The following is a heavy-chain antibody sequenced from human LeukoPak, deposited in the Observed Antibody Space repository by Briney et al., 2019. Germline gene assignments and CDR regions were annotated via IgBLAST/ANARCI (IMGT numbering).Heavy chain of an antibody. CDR1: GYTFTSYG. D-gene: IGHD3-9*01. Sequence: ASVKVSCKASGYTFTSYGISWVRQAPGQGLEWLGWISAYNGNTNYAQKLQGRVTMTIDTSTSTAYMELRSLRSDDTAVYYCARVDDILTGYYSPPYFDYWGQGTLVTVSS. J-gene: IGHJ4*02. CDR3: ARVDDILTGYYSPPYFDY. V-gene: IGHV1-18*01. CDR2: ISAYNGNT.